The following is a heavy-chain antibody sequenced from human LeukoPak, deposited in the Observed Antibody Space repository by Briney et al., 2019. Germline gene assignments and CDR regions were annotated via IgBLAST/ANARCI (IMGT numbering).Heavy chain of an antibody. Sequence: GGSLRLSCGASGFTFSNYAMSWVRQAPGKGLEWVSGINDNGSTRFYAASVKGRFTSSRDNPKNTLYLQMNGLRVEDTAVYYCARGGYSYAGDFDYWGQGTLVTVSS. CDR3: ARGGYSYAGDFDY. CDR2: INDNGSTR. D-gene: IGHD5-18*01. CDR1: GFTFSNYA. J-gene: IGHJ4*02. V-gene: IGHV3-23*01.